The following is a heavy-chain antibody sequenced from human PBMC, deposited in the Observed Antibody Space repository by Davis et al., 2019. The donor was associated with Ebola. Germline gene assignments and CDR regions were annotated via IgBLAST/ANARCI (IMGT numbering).Heavy chain of an antibody. CDR1: AFSFTKVW. V-gene: IGHV3-15*06. CDR2: INDKSDGETI. CDR3: NTEFYGVAPNLTDYMDV. D-gene: IGHD4-17*01. Sequence: PAESLTLSCAVSAFSFTKVWINWVRQAPGKGLEWVGSINDKSDGETITYSAPESGRFPISRDDATNTLYLQMNSLKTEDTGVYYCNTEFYGVAPNLTDYMDVWGKGTTVTVSS. J-gene: IGHJ6*03.